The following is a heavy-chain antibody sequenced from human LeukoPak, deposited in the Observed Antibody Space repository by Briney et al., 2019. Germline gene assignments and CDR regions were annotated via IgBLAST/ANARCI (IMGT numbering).Heavy chain of an antibody. CDR2: INPNSGGT. V-gene: IGHV1-2*02. J-gene: IGHJ3*02. CDR1: GYTFTGYC. D-gene: IGHD4-17*01. Sequence: ASVKVSCKASGYTFTGYCMHWVRQAPGQGLEWMGWINPNSGGTNYAQKFQGRVTMTRDTSISTAYMELSRLRSDDTAVYYCARDSDYGDYYAFDIWGQGTMVTVSS. CDR3: ARDSDYGDYYAFDI.